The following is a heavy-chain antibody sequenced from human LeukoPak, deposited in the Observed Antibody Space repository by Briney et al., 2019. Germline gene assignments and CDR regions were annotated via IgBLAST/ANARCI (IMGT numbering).Heavy chain of an antibody. CDR1: GFFFDDYG. J-gene: IGHJ4*02. V-gene: IGHV3-9*01. D-gene: IGHD4-11*01. CDR3: ARDFAQSKFDY. Sequence: SLRLSCVASGFFFDDYGMHWVRQVPGKGLEWVSGISWQSRTRKYADSVKGRFIISRDNAENSLYLQMNSLRVEDTAVYYCARDFAQSKFDYWGQGILVTVSS. CDR2: ISWQSRTR.